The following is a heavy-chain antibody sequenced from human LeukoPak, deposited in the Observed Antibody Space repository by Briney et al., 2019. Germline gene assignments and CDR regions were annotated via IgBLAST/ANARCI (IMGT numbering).Heavy chain of an antibody. CDR1: GFTFSSYA. V-gene: IGHV3-23*01. Sequence: GGSLRLSCAASGFTFSSYAMSWVRQAPGEGLEWVSAISGSGGSTYYADSVKGRFTISRDNSKNTLYLQMNSLGAEDTAVYYCAKRSIAVAGTYYFDYWGQGTLVTVSS. CDR2: ISGSGGST. D-gene: IGHD6-19*01. CDR3: AKRSIAVAGTYYFDY. J-gene: IGHJ4*02.